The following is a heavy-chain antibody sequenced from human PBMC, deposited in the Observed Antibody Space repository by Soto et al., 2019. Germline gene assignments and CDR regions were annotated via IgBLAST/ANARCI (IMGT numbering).Heavy chain of an antibody. D-gene: IGHD3-10*01. V-gene: IGHV4-39*01. J-gene: IGHJ6*02. CDR2: IYYSGST. CDR1: GGSISSSSYY. CDR3: ARAYGSGSFFRYYYNYGMDV. Sequence: PSETLSLTCTVSGGSISSSSYYWGWIRQPPGKGLEWIGSIYYSGSTYYNPSLKSRVTISVDTSKNQFSLKLSSVTAADTAVYYCARAYGSGSFFRYYYNYGMDVWGQGTTVTVSS.